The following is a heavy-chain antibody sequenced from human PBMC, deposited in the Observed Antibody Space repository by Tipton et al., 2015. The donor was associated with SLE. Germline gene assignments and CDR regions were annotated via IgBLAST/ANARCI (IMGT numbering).Heavy chain of an antibody. J-gene: IGHJ4*02. Sequence: SLRLSCAASGFTFTSYAMTWVRQPPGRGLEWVSIIYSAGTTYYADSVKGRFTVSRDNSKSTLFLQMNSLTAEDTGVYFCARADVGGSPNDYWGQGSLVTVSS. V-gene: IGHV3-23*03. CDR2: IYSAGTT. CDR1: GFTFTSYA. CDR3: ARADVGGSPNDY. D-gene: IGHD3-10*01.